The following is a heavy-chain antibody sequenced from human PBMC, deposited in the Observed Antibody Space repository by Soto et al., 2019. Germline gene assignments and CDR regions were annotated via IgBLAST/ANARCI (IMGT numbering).Heavy chain of an antibody. CDR1: GYTFTSYG. D-gene: IGHD2-15*01. Sequence: QVQLVQSGAEVKKPGASVKVSCKASGYTFTSYGIGWVRQAPGQGLEWMGWISAYNGNTNYAQKLQGRVTMTTDTSTSTAYMELRSLRSDDTAVYYCAREGYCSGGSCYSGGEELIDYWGQGTLVTVSS. J-gene: IGHJ4*02. V-gene: IGHV1-18*01. CDR2: ISAYNGNT. CDR3: AREGYCSGGSCYSGGEELIDY.